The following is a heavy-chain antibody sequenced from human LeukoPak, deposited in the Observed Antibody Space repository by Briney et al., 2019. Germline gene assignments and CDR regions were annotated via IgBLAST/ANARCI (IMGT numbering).Heavy chain of an antibody. J-gene: IGHJ4*02. CDR1: GYTFTDYY. CDR3: ARVRYCSSTICPDFDY. D-gene: IGHD2-2*01. CDR2: ISAYNGNT. Sequence: ASVKVSCKASGYTFTDYYMHWVRQAPGQGLEWMGWISAYNGNTHYAQKLQGRVTMTTDTSTGTVYMELRSLRSDDTAVYYCARVRYCSSTICPDFDYWGQGTLVTVSS. V-gene: IGHV1-18*04.